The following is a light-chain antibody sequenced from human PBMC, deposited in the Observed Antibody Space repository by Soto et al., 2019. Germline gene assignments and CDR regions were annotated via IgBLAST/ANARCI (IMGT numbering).Light chain of an antibody. CDR3: QQYNSYRT. V-gene: IGKV1-5*03. CDR2: KAS. CDR1: QSISSW. J-gene: IGKJ1*01. Sequence: DIQLTQSPSTLSASVGDRVTITCRASQSISSWLAWYQQKPGKAPKLLIYKASSLESGVPSRFRGSGSGTESTLTISSLQPDDFATYYCQQYNSYRTFGQGTKVEIK.